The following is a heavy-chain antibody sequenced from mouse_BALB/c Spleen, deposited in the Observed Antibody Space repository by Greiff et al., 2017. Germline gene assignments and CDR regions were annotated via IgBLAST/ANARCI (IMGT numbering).Heavy chain of an antibody. Sequence: DVQLQESGPGLVKPSQSLSLTCSVTGYSITSGYYWNWIRQFPGNKLEWMGYISYDGSNNYNPSLKNRISITRDTSKNQFFLKLNSVTTEDTATYYCARDLYYRGYWGQGTTLTVSS. V-gene: IGHV3-6*02. CDR3: ARDLYYRGY. CDR2: ISYDGSN. D-gene: IGHD2-12*01. CDR1: GYSITSGYY. J-gene: IGHJ2*01.